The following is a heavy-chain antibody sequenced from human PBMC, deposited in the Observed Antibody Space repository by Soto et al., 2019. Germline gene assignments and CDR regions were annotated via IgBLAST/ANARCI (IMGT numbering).Heavy chain of an antibody. V-gene: IGHV1-18*01. D-gene: IGHD6-6*01. CDR3: ARFQWQLEPDAFDI. Sequence: GASVKVSCKASGYTFTSYCISWVRQAPGQGLEWMGWISAYNGNTNYAQKLQGRVTMTTDTSTSTAYMELRSLRSDDTAVYYCARFQWQLEPDAFDIWGQGTMVTVSS. J-gene: IGHJ3*02. CDR1: GYTFTSYC. CDR2: ISAYNGNT.